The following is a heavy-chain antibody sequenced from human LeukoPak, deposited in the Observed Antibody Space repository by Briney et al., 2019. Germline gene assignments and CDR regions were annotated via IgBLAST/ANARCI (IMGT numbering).Heavy chain of an antibody. D-gene: IGHD3-22*01. CDR2: IYYSGST. CDR3: ARHSSMRSPITP. Sequence: SETLSLTCTVSGGSISSSSYYWGWIRQPPGKGPEWIGSIYYSGSTYYNPSLKSRVIISVDTSKNQFSLKLSSETAADTAVYYCARHSSMRSPITPWGQGTLVTVSS. J-gene: IGHJ5*02. V-gene: IGHV4-39*01. CDR1: GGSISSSSYY.